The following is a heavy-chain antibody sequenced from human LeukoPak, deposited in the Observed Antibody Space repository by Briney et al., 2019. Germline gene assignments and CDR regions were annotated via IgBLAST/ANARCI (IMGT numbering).Heavy chain of an antibody. CDR1: GFTFRTYC. J-gene: IGHJ4*02. D-gene: IGHD6-13*01. V-gene: IGHV3-7*03. CDR3: ARDLMGIAYRGAFYY. CDR2: IKQDGSEK. Sequence: GGSLRLSCAASGFTFRTYCMTWVHQAPGRGLEWVANIKQDGSEKYYADSVKGRFTISRDNAKNSLYLQMNSLRAEDTAVYYCARDLMGIAYRGAFYYWGQGTLVTVSS.